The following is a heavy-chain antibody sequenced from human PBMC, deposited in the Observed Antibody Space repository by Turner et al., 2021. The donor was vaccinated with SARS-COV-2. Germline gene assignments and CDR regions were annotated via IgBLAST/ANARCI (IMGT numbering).Heavy chain of an antibody. CDR1: GFSLSTSGVG. Sequence: QITLKESGPTLVKTTQTLTLTCTFSGFSLSTSGVGVGWIRQPPGKALEWLALIYWNDGKRYSPSLKSRLTITKDTSKNQVVLTMTNMDPVDTATYYCAHSEVSGFAEANFDYWGQGTLVTVSS. CDR2: IYWNDGK. V-gene: IGHV2-5*01. J-gene: IGHJ4*02. CDR3: AHSEVSGFAEANFDY. D-gene: IGHD3-10*01.